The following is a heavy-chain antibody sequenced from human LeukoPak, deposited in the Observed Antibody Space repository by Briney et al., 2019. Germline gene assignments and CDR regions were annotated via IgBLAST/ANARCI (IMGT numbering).Heavy chain of an antibody. V-gene: IGHV4-59*08. J-gene: IGHJ2*01. CDR1: GGSISSYY. D-gene: IGHD3-9*01. CDR3: AHMTSSGYFDL. Sequence: SETLSLTCTVSGGSISSYYWSWIRQPPGKGLEWIGYIYYSGSTNYNPSLKSRVTISVDTSKNQFSLKLSSVTAADTAVYYCAHMTSSGYFDLWGRGTLVTVSS. CDR2: IYYSGST.